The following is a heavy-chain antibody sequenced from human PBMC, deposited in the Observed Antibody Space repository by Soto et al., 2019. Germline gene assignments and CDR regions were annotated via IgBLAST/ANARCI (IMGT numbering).Heavy chain of an antibody. V-gene: IGHV3-23*01. CDR3: AKPRGYGVFDAYDF. D-gene: IGHD4-17*01. J-gene: IGHJ3*01. Sequence: GGSLRLSCAASGFTFSTYAMSWVRQAPGKGLEWVSAISGSAEITYYADFVKGRFTISRDNSINMLYLQMNSLRTEDTAVYYCAKPRGYGVFDAYDFWDQGAMVTVSS. CDR1: GFTFSTYA. CDR2: ISGSAEIT.